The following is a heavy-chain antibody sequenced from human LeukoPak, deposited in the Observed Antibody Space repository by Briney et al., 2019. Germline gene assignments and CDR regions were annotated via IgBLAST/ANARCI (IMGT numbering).Heavy chain of an antibody. CDR2: IYYSGST. Sequence: PGGSLRLSCEASGFTFSNYGMNWVRQAPGKGLEWIGYIYYSGSTYYNPPLKSRVTISVDTSKNQFSLKLSSVTAADTAVYYCARAALYGDYVRGYYFDYWGQGTLVTVSS. CDR3: ARAALYGDYVRGYYFDY. D-gene: IGHD4-17*01. J-gene: IGHJ4*02. CDR1: GFTFSNYG. V-gene: IGHV4-59*06.